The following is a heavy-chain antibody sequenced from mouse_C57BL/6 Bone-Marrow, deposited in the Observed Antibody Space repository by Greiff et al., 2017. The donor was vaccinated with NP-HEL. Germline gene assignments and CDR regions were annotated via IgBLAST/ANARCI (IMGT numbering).Heavy chain of an antibody. J-gene: IGHJ4*01. CDR3: ARWAYYGKNYAMDY. D-gene: IGHD1-1*01. Sequence: QVQLQQPGAELVRPGSSVKLSCKASGYNFTSYSMHSAKQTTPPFPPFLCNIDPSDIEPHYNQNFKDNATLTVDKSSSTAYMQLSSLTSEDSAVYYCARWAYYGKNYAMDYWGQGTSVTVSS. V-gene: IGHV1-52*01. CDR2: IDPSDIEP. CDR1: GYNFTSYS.